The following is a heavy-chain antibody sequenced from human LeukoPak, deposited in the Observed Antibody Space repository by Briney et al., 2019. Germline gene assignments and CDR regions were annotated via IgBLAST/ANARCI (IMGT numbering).Heavy chain of an antibody. Sequence: GASVKVSCKASGYTFTSYDISWVRQATGQGLEWMGWMNPNSGNTGYAQKFQGRVTMTRNTSISTAYMELSSLRSEDRAVYYCARVATIRRGYNWFDPWGQGTLVTVSS. J-gene: IGHJ5*02. CDR1: GYTFTSYD. V-gene: IGHV1-8*01. D-gene: IGHD5-12*01. CDR3: ARVATIRRGYNWFDP. CDR2: MNPNSGNT.